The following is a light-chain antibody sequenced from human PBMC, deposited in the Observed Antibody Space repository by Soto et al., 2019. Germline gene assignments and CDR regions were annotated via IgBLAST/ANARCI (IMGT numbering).Light chain of an antibody. CDR2: EVS. CDR3: SSYTSSSPV. V-gene: IGLV2-14*02. CDR1: SRDIGSYDL. Sequence: QSALTQPASVSGSPGQSITISCTGTSRDIGSYDLVSWYQQHPGKAPKLIIYEVSNRPSGVSNRFSGSKSGNTASLTISGLQAEDEADYYCSSYTSSSPVFGGGTKVTVL. J-gene: IGLJ3*02.